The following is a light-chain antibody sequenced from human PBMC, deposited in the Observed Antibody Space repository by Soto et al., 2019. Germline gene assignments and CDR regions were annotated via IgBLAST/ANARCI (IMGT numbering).Light chain of an antibody. CDR1: SSDVGGYNY. CDR2: EVS. V-gene: IGLV2-14*01. CDR3: SSYRSSTHVI. Sequence: QPVLTQPASVSGSPGQSITISCSGTSSDVGGYNYVSWYQQHPGKAPQLIIYEVSNRPAGVSNRFSGSRSDNTASLTISGLQAEDAADYYCSSYRSSTHVIFGGGTKLTVL. J-gene: IGLJ2*01.